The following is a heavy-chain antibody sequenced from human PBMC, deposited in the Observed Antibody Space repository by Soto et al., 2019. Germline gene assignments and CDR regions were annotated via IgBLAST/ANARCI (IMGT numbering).Heavy chain of an antibody. J-gene: IGHJ5*02. Sequence: SETLSLTCTVSGGSISSGGYYWSWIPQHPGKGLEWIGFIYYSGSTYYNPSLKSRVTITVDTSKNQFSLKLSSVTAADTAVYYCARDAPVGYGGYGWFDPWGQGTLVTVS. CDR1: GGSISSGGYY. CDR3: ARDAPVGYGGYGWFDP. V-gene: IGHV4-31*03. D-gene: IGHD5-12*01. CDR2: IYYSGST.